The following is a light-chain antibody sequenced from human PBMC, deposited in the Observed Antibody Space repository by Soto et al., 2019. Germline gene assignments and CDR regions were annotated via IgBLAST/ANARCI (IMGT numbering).Light chain of an antibody. J-gene: IGLJ1*01. CDR1: SSDVGGYNS. CDR3: CSYAGSYTFYV. V-gene: IGLV2-11*01. CDR2: DVS. Sequence: QSALTQPRSVSGSPGQSVTISCTGTSSDVGGYNSVSWYQQHPGKAPKLMIYDVSKRPSGVPDRFSGSKSGNTASLTISGLQAEDEADYYCCSYAGSYTFYVFGTGTKATVL.